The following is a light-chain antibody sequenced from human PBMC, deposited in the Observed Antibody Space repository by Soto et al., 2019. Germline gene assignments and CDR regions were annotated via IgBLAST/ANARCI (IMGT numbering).Light chain of an antibody. Sequence: QMAQSPSSLSASVGDRVSITCRASQDIRTYVAWYQQKPGKVPKPLIYAATTLHSGVPSRFSGSGSGTDFTLTISSLQPEDVATYFCQKCGVAPFTFGGGTKVEI. J-gene: IGKJ4*01. CDR1: QDIRTY. CDR2: AAT. CDR3: QKCGVAPFT. V-gene: IGKV1-27*01.